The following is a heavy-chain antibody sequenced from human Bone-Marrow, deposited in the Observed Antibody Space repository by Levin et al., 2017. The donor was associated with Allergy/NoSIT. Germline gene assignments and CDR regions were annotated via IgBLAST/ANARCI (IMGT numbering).Heavy chain of an antibody. Sequence: SQTLSLTCSVSGGSISSGGYSWNWIRQTPGKDLEWIGYIYHSGSAFYNPSLESRVTISIDTSANQFSLKLRSLTAADTAVYYCARDDGDHAFDDWGHGTLVTVSS. D-gene: IGHD1-14*01. CDR2: IYHSGSA. CDR3: ARDDGDHAFDD. V-gene: IGHV4-30-2*01. CDR1: GGSISSGGYS. J-gene: IGHJ4*01.